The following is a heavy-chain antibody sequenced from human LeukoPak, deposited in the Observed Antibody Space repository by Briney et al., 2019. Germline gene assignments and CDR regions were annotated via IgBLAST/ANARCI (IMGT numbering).Heavy chain of an antibody. J-gene: IGHJ4*02. CDR1: GYTFTSYD. CDR3: ARGIRVAGTGSFKY. D-gene: IGHD6-19*01. V-gene: IGHV1-8*01. Sequence: GASVKVSCKASGYTFTSYDINWARQATGQGLEWMGWMNPNSGNTGYAQKFQGRVTMTRNTSISTAYMELSSLRSEDTAVYYCARGIRVAGTGSFKYWGQGTLVTVSS. CDR2: MNPNSGNT.